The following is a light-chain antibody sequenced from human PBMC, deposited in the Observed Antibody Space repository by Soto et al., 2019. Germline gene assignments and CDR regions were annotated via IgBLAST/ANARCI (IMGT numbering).Light chain of an antibody. J-gene: IGKJ2*01. CDR1: QSVTGNY. Sequence: EIVLTQSPGTLSLSPGERATLSCRASQSVTGNYLAWYQQRPGQSPRLLIYGSSDRATGIPDRFSGSGYGTDFTLTISRVEPEDFAVYYCQQYGSSPPYTFGQGTKLEIK. CDR3: QQYGSSPPYT. CDR2: GSS. V-gene: IGKV3-20*01.